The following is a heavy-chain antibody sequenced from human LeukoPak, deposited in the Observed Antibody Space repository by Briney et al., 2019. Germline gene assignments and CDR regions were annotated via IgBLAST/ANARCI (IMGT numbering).Heavy chain of an antibody. Sequence: PGGSLRLSCAASGFTFSSYSMNWVRQAPGKGLEWVSCISSSSSTIYYADSVKGRFTISRDNAKNSLYLQMNSLRAEDTAVYYCARVQYGDYVGWFDPWGQGTLVTVSS. CDR3: ARVQYGDYVGWFDP. D-gene: IGHD4-17*01. CDR2: ISSSSSTI. CDR1: GFTFSSYS. V-gene: IGHV3-48*01. J-gene: IGHJ5*02.